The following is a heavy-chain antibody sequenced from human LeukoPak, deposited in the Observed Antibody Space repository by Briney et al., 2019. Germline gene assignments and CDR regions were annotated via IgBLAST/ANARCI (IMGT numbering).Heavy chain of an antibody. Sequence: GRSLRLSCAASGFTFGSYAMHWVRQAPGKGLEWVAVISYDGSNKYYADSVKGRFTISRDNSKNTLYLQMNSLRAEDTAVYYCARDGLGWELLTFDYWGQGTLVTVSS. D-gene: IGHD1-26*01. V-gene: IGHV3-30*04. CDR1: GFTFGSYA. CDR2: ISYDGSNK. J-gene: IGHJ4*02. CDR3: ARDGLGWELLTFDY.